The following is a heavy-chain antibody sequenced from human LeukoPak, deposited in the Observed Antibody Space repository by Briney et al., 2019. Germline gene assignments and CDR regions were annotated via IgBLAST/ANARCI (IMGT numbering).Heavy chain of an antibody. CDR2: IYYSGST. V-gene: IGHV4-59*01. Sequence: PSETLSLTCAVYGGSFSGYYWSWIRQPPGKGLEWIGYIYYSGSTNYNPSLKSRVTISVDTSKNQFSLKLSSVTAADTAVYYCARTATVVASTERYFDLWGRGTLVTVSS. D-gene: IGHD4-23*01. CDR3: ARTATVVASTERYFDL. CDR1: GGSFSGYY. J-gene: IGHJ2*01.